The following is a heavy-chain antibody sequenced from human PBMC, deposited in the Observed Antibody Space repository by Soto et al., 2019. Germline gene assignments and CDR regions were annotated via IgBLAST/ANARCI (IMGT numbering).Heavy chain of an antibody. V-gene: IGHV3-74*01. CDR1: GFTFSSYW. CDR3: ARRRYSYGYYYYYGMDV. Sequence: GGSLRLSCAASGFTFSSYWMHWVRQAPGKGLVWVSRINSDGSTTSYADSVKGRFTISRDNAKNTLYLQMNSLRAEDTAVYYCARRRYSYGYYYYYGMDVWGQGTTVTVSS. J-gene: IGHJ6*02. CDR2: INSDGSTT. D-gene: IGHD5-18*01.